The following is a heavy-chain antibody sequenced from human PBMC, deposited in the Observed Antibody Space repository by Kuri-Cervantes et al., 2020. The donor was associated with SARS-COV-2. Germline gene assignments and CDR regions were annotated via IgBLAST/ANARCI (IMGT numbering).Heavy chain of an antibody. CDR2: IYHSGST. D-gene: IGHD4-23*01. CDR3: AREEYGGNSH. CDR1: GGSISSYY. V-gene: IGHV4-38-2*02. J-gene: IGHJ4*02. Sequence: SETLSLTCTVSGGSISSYYWGWIRQPPGKGLEWIGSIYHSGSTYYNPSLKSRVTISVDTSKNQFSLKLSSVTAADTAVYYCAREEYGGNSHWGQGTLVTVSS.